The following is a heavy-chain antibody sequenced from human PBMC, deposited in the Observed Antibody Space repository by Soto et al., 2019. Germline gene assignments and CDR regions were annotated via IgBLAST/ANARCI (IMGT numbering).Heavy chain of an antibody. Sequence: GGSLRLSCAASGFTFSSYGMHWVRQAPGKGREWVAVIWYDGSNKYYADSVKGRFTISRDNSKNTLYLQMNSLRAEDTAVYYCAREKGRDFWSGYSYYYGMDVWGQGTTVTVSS. CDR1: GFTFSSYG. CDR2: IWYDGSNK. J-gene: IGHJ6*02. CDR3: AREKGRDFWSGYSYYYGMDV. V-gene: IGHV3-33*01. D-gene: IGHD3-3*01.